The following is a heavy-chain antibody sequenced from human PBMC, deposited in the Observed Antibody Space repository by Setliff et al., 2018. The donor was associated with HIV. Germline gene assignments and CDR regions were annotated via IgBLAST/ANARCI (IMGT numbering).Heavy chain of an antibody. J-gene: IGHJ4*02. CDR1: GGSISSGSYY. Sequence: SETLSLTCTVSGGSISSGSYYWSWIRQPAGKGLEWIGYIYKSGSTNYNASLKSRVTISADTSKNQFSLKLRSVTAAGTAVYYCGRLSDTAMASFDSWGQGTLVTVSS. D-gene: IGHD5-18*01. CDR3: GRLSDTAMASFDS. CDR2: IYKSGST. V-gene: IGHV4-61*09.